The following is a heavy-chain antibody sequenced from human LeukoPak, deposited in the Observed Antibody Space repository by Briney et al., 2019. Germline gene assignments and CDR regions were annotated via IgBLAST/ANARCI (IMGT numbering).Heavy chain of an antibody. CDR2: IYYSGST. D-gene: IGHD2-15*01. CDR1: GGSFSGYY. CDR3: ARDSEYCSGGSCYFTPSDYYYYYMDV. Sequence: PSETLSLTCAVYGGSFSGYYWSWIRQPPGKGLEWIGSIYYSGSTYYNPSLKSRVTISVDTSKNQFSLKLSSVTAADTAVYYCARDSEYCSGGSCYFTPSDYYYYYMDVWGKGTTVTVSS. J-gene: IGHJ6*03. V-gene: IGHV4-34*01.